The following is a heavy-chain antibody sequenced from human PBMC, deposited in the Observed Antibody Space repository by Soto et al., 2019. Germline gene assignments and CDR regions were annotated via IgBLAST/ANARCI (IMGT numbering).Heavy chain of an antibody. CDR2: ISGSGGST. J-gene: IGHJ4*02. V-gene: IGHV3-23*01. CDR3: AKDMLVLRCIGDFDY. Sequence: GGSLRLSCAASGFTFSSYAMSWVRQAPGKGLEWVSAISGSGGSTYYADSVKGRFTISRDNSKNTLYLQMNSLRAEDTAVYYCAKDMLVLRCIGDFDYWGQGTLVTVSS. CDR1: GFTFSSYA. D-gene: IGHD3-10*01.